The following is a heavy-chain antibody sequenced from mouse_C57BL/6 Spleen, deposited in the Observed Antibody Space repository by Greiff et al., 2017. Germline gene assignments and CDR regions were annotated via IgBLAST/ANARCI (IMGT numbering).Heavy chain of an antibody. Sequence: QVQLQQPGAELVKPGASVKMSCKASGYTFTSYWITWVKQRPGQGLEWIGDIYPGSGSTNYNEKFKSKATLTVDTSSSTAYMQLSSLTSEDSAVYYCARGITTVVDSYAMDYWGQGTSVTVSS. CDR3: ARGITTVVDSYAMDY. J-gene: IGHJ4*01. CDR1: GYTFTSYW. CDR2: IYPGSGST. D-gene: IGHD1-1*01. V-gene: IGHV1-55*01.